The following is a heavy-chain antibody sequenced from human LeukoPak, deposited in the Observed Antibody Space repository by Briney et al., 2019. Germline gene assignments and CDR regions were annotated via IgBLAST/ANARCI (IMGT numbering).Heavy chain of an antibody. CDR2: IKSKTEGGTI. Sequence: GGSLRLSCAASGFTFSNAWMSWVRQAPGQGLEWVGRIKSKTEGGTIDYAAPVKGRFTVGRDDSKSTLHLHMNSLKTEDTAVYYCTTDPTRYCGGGSCYMGYWGQGTLVTVSS. D-gene: IGHD2-15*01. V-gene: IGHV3-15*01. J-gene: IGHJ4*02. CDR1: GFTFSNAW. CDR3: TTDPTRYCGGGSCYMGY.